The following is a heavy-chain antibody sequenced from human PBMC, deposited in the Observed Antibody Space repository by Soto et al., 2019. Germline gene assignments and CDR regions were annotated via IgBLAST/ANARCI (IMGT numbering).Heavy chain of an antibody. CDR3: ARGTNYYDSSGQSDY. J-gene: IGHJ4*02. CDR2: IIPILGIA. D-gene: IGHD3-22*01. CDR1: GGTFSSYT. Sequence: QVQLVQSGAAVKKPGSSVKVSCKASGGTFSSYTISWVRQAPGQGLEWMGRIIPILGIANYAQKFQGRVTITADKSTSTAYMELSSLRSEDTAVYYCARGTNYYDSSGQSDYWGQGTLVTVSS. V-gene: IGHV1-69*02.